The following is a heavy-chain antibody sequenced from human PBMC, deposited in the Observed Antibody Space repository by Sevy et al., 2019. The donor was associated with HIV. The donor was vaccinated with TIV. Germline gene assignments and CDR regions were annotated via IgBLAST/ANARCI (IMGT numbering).Heavy chain of an antibody. CDR2: IYYSGST. CDR1: GGSISSGDYY. J-gene: IGHJ6*02. V-gene: IGHV4-30-4*01. D-gene: IGHD3-9*01. Sequence: TLSLTCTVSGGSISSGDYYWSWIRQPPGKGLEWIGYIYYSGSTYYNPSLKSRVTISVDTSKNQFSLKLSSVTAADTAVYYCARGYDILTGYYAYYYYGMDVWGQGTTVTVSS. CDR3: ARGYDILTGYYAYYYYGMDV.